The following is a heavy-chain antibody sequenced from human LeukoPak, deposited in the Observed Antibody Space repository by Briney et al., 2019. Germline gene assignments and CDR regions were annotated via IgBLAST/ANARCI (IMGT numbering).Heavy chain of an antibody. D-gene: IGHD3-16*01. Sequence: GSLRLSCAASGFTFSSYGMSWVRQPPGKGLEWIGEINDSGTTVYNPSLKSRVTISLDTSKNQFSLKLTSMTAADTAIYYCARQGGFIEGNFWGQGTLVTVSS. CDR3: ARQGGFIEGNF. CDR1: GFTFSSYG. CDR2: INDSGTT. J-gene: IGHJ4*02. V-gene: IGHV4-34*01.